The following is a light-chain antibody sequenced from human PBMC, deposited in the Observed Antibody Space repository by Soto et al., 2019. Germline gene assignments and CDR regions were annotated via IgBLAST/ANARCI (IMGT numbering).Light chain of an antibody. CDR1: QGIGSW. CDR3: QQYNSYLYT. Sequence: DIQMTQSPSTLSASVGDRVTITCRARQGIGSWLAWYQQKPGKAPKLLIYKASSLEFGVPSRFSGSGSGTEFTLTISSLQPDDSATYYCQQYNSYLYTFGQGTKLEIK. J-gene: IGKJ2*01. CDR2: KAS. V-gene: IGKV1-5*03.